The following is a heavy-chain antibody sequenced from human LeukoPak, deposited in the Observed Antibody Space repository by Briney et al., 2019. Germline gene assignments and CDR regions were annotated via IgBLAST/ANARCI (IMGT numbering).Heavy chain of an antibody. CDR2: ISWNSGSI. V-gene: IGHV3-9*01. D-gene: IGHD3-22*01. Sequence: PGRSLRLSCAASGFTFDDYAMHWVRQAPGKGLEWVSGISWNSGSIGYADSVKGRFTISRDNAKNSVHLQMNSLRAEDTAVYYCARQPFIVVPTDSWGQGTLVTVSS. J-gene: IGHJ4*02. CDR3: ARQPFIVVPTDS. CDR1: GFTFDDYA.